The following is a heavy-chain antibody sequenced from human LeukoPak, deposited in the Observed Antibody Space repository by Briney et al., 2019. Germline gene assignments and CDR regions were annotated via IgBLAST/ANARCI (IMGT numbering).Heavy chain of an antibody. CDR2: INPSDGST. J-gene: IGHJ5*02. D-gene: IGHD3-3*01. CDR3: ARDPRHDDFWSRFDP. CDR1: GYTLTNYY. V-gene: IGHV1-46*01. Sequence: GASVKVSCKASGYTLTNYYMHWVRQAPGQGPEWMGIINPSDGSTSYAQKFQGRVTMTRDTSTSTVYMELSSLRSEDTAVYYCARDPRHDDFWSRFDPWGQGTLVTVSS.